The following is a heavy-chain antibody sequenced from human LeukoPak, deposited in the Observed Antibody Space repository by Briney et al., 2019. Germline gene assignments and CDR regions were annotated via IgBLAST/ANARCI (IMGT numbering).Heavy chain of an antibody. CDR3: ARDQDFGVVTTAPYYYYGMDV. V-gene: IGHV1-46*01. CDR2: INPSGGST. D-gene: IGHD3-3*01. CDR1: GYTFTRYY. J-gene: IGHJ6*02. Sequence: VASVKVSCKASGYTFTRYYMHWVRQAPGQGLEWMGIINPSGGSTSYAQKFQGRVTMTRDTSTSTVYMELSSLRSEDTAVYYCARDQDFGVVTTAPYYYYGMDVWGQGTTVTVSS.